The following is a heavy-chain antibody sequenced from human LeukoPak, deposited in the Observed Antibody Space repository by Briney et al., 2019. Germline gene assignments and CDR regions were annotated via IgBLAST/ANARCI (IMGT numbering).Heavy chain of an antibody. CDR2: INHSGST. CDR3: ARGGPRGYVD. CDR1: LDSTTSNF. J-gene: IGHJ4*02. V-gene: IGHV4-34*01. D-gene: IGHD5-12*01. Sequence: SETLSLTCTVSLDSTTSNFWSWVRQPPGKGLEWIGEINHSGSTNYNPSLKSRVTISVDTSKNQFSLKVSSVTAADTAVYYCARGGPRGYVDWGQETLVTVSS.